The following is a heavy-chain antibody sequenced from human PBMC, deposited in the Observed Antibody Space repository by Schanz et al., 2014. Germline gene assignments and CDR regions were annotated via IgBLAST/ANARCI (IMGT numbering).Heavy chain of an antibody. J-gene: IGHJ4*02. Sequence: EVHLLESGGGLVPPGGSLRLSCAASGFNFSDYAMCWVRQAPGKGLEWVSAISGGGGTTYYTDSVKGRFTISRDNSNKTVDLQMNSLRAEDTALYYCVRDELLWFGEVLSLDYWGQGALVTVSS. D-gene: IGHD3-10*01. CDR1: GFNFSDYA. CDR3: VRDELLWFGEVLSLDY. V-gene: IGHV3-23*01. CDR2: ISGGGGTT.